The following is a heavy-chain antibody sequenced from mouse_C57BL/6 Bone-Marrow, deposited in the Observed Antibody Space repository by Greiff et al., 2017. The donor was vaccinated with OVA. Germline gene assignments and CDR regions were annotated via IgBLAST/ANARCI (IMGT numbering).Heavy chain of an antibody. CDR1: GFTFSDYG. J-gene: IGHJ3*01. CDR2: ISSGSSTI. CDR3: ARLYEY. D-gene: IGHD2-3*01. Sequence: EVKLMESGGGLVKPGGSLKLSCAASGFTFSDYGMHWVRQAPEKGLEWVAYISSGSSTIYYADTVKGRFTISRDNAKNTLFLQMTSLRSEDTAMYYCARLYEYWGQGTLVTVSA. V-gene: IGHV5-17*01.